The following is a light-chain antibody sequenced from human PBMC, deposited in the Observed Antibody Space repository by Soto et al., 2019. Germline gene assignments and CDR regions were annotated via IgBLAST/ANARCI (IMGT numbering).Light chain of an antibody. Sequence: QSALTQPPSVSGSPGQSVAISCTGTSSDVGSYNRVAWYQQSPGTAPKLMIYEVSNRPSGVPDRFSGSKSGNTASLTISGLQVEDEADYYCSSFTSSSTYVFGTGTKLTVL. J-gene: IGLJ1*01. CDR2: EVS. V-gene: IGLV2-18*02. CDR1: SSDVGSYNR. CDR3: SSFTSSSTYV.